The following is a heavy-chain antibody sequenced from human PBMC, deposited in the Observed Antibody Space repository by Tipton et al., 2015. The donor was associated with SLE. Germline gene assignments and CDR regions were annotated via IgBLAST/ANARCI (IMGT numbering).Heavy chain of an antibody. CDR2: IYTSGST. J-gene: IGHJ3*02. CDR1: GGSISSGSYY. D-gene: IGHD2-15*01. CDR3: ARGQRYRPFDI. Sequence: TLSLTCTVSGGSISSGSYYWSWIRQPAGKGLEWIGYIYTSGSTNYNPSLKSRVTISIDATKNQFSLNLNSVTAADTAVYYCARGQRYRPFDIWGKGTMVTVSS. V-gene: IGHV4-61*09.